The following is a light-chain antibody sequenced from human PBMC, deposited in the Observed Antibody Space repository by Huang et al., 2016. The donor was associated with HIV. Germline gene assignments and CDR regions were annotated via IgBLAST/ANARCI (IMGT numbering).Light chain of an antibody. V-gene: IGKV1-6*01. J-gene: IGKJ1*01. CDR1: QGIRND. Sequence: AIQMTQSPASLSASVGDRVTITCRASQGIRNDLGWNQQRLGKAPKLLFSAASHLQSGVPSRFSGSGSGTHFTLTISSLQPEDFATYYCLQTYTYPWTFGQGTKVEI. CDR2: AAS. CDR3: LQTYTYPWT.